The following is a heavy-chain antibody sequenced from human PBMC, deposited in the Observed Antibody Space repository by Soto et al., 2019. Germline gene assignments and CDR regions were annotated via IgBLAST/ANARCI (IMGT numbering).Heavy chain of an antibody. V-gene: IGHV2-5*02. CDR1: GFSLSTSGVG. CDR2: IYWDDDK. D-gene: IGHD3-3*01. CDR3: AHQAKSIFGVVDQTYYFDY. Sequence: GPTLVNPTQTLTLTCTFSGFSLSTSGVGVGWIRQPPGKALEWLALIYWDDDKRYSPSLKSRLTITKDTSKNQVVLTMTNMDPVDTATYYCAHQAKSIFGVVDQTYYFDYWGQGTLVT. J-gene: IGHJ4*02.